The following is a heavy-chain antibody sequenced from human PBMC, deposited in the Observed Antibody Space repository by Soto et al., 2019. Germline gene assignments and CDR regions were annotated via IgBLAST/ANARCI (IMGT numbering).Heavy chain of an antibody. CDR3: ARSEGGGYDQVGYYYYGMDV. CDR2: IYYSGST. Sequence: PSETLSLTCTVSGGSISSGGYYWSWIRQHPGKGLEWIGYIYYSGSTYYNPSLKSRVTISVDTSKNQFSLKLSSVTAADTAVYYCARSEGGGYDQVGYYYYGMDVWGQGTTVPVSS. D-gene: IGHD5-12*01. V-gene: IGHV4-31*03. CDR1: GGSISSGGYY. J-gene: IGHJ6*02.